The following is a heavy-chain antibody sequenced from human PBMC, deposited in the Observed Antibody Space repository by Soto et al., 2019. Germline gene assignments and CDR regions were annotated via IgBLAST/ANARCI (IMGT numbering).Heavy chain of an antibody. Sequence: PGGSLRLSCAASGFTFSSYGMHWVRQAPGKGLEWVAVIWYDGSNKYYADSVKGRFTISRDNSKNTLYLQMNSLRAEDTAVYYCARALVGATFDYWGQGTLVTVSS. J-gene: IGHJ4*02. D-gene: IGHD1-26*01. V-gene: IGHV3-33*01. CDR2: IWYDGSNK. CDR1: GFTFSSYG. CDR3: ARALVGATFDY.